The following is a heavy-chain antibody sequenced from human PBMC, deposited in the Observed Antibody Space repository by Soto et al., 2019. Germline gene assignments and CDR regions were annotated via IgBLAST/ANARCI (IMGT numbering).Heavy chain of an antibody. V-gene: IGHV4-39*01. CDR1: GGSISSSSYY. J-gene: IGHJ2*01. Sequence: QLQLQESGPGLVKPSETLSLTCTVSGGSISSSSYYWGWIRQPPGKGLEWIGSIYYSGSTYYNPSLKSRVTLSVDTSKNQFSLKLSPVTAADTAVYYCASLDYYEKGWYFDRWGRGTLVTVSS. D-gene: IGHD3-22*01. CDR3: ASLDYYEKGWYFDR. CDR2: IYYSGST.